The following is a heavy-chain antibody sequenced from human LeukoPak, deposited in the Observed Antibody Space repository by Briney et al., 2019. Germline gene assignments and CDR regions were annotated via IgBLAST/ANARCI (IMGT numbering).Heavy chain of an antibody. Sequence: PSETLSLTCAVYGGSFSGYYWSWIRQPPGKGLEWIGHVFHSGSTNYNPSLKSRVTISVDTSKNQFSLKLSSVTAADTAVYYCTRPYSSGWYGTFSIWGQGTMVTVSS. J-gene: IGHJ3*02. CDR1: GGSFSGYY. D-gene: IGHD6-19*01. CDR3: TRPYSSGWYGTFSI. V-gene: IGHV4-34*12. CDR2: VFHSGST.